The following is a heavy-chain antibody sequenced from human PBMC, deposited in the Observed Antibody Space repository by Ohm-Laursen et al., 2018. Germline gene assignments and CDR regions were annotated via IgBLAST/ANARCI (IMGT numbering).Heavy chain of an antibody. Sequence: GSLRLSCSASGLTFSTYDMSWVRQAPGKGPEWVSGINHGDGGTYYAGSVKGRFTISRDNSKNTLYLQMNSLRAEDTAVYYCAKAGLEMGIIDYWGQGTLVTVSS. CDR3: AKAGLEMGIIDY. CDR1: GLTFSTYD. J-gene: IGHJ4*02. CDR2: INHGDGGT. V-gene: IGHV3-23*01. D-gene: IGHD5-24*01.